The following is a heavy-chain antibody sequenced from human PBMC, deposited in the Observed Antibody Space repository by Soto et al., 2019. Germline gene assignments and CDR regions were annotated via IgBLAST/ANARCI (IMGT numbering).Heavy chain of an antibody. Sequence: SQTLSLTFAISGDSGSSSSVTWNWVRLSPSRGLEWLGRTYYRSKWYNDYAESVKSRITINPDTSKNQFSLQLNSVTPENTAVYYCVRLIGNSWLDFWGQGTLVTVSS. CDR3: VRLIGNSWLDF. CDR1: GDSGSSSSVT. V-gene: IGHV6-1*01. D-gene: IGHD5-12*01. J-gene: IGHJ5*01. CDR2: TYYRSKWYN.